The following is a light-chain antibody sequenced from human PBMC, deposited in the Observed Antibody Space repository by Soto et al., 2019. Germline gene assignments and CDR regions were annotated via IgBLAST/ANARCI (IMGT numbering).Light chain of an antibody. J-gene: IGKJ1*01. CDR3: QQYNDYSRT. Sequence: DIQMTPSPSSLSASVGDRLAITGRASQSISSYLNWYQQKPGKAPYLLISDASNLERGVPSRFSGSGSGTEFTLTISGMQPDDFATYYCQQYNDYSRTFGQGTKVDNK. CDR2: DAS. V-gene: IGKV1-5*01. CDR1: QSISSY.